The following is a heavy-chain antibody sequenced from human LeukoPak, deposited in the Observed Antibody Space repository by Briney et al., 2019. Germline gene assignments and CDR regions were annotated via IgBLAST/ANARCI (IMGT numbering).Heavy chain of an antibody. D-gene: IGHD6-13*01. CDR2: ISSSGSTI. Sequence: PGGSLRLSCAASGFTFSDYYMSWIRQAPGKGLEWVSYISSSGSTIYYADSVKGRFTISRDNAKNSLYLQMSSLRAEDTAVYYCATFSRQQLLDDVFDIWGQGTMVTVSS. V-gene: IGHV3-11*04. J-gene: IGHJ3*02. CDR3: ATFSRQQLLDDVFDI. CDR1: GFTFSDYY.